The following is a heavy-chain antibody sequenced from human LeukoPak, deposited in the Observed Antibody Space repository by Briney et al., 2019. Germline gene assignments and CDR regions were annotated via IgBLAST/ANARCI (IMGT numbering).Heavy chain of an antibody. V-gene: IGHV3-21*04. J-gene: IGHJ6*03. CDR1: GFTFSNYN. Sequence: PGGSLRLSCAASGFTFSNYNTNWVRQAPGKAMEWVSSITSSGTYIFYADSVKGRFTISRDNAKNTLYLQMNSLRAEDTAVYYCAKSYGYYYYYMDVWGKGTTVTISS. CDR2: ITSSGTYI. D-gene: IGHD5-18*01. CDR3: AKSYGYYYYYMDV.